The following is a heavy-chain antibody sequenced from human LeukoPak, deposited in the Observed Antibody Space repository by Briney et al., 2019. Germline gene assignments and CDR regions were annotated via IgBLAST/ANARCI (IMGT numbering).Heavy chain of an antibody. J-gene: IGHJ4*02. Sequence: GESLKVSCKASGYTFTSYGISWVRQAPGQGLEWMGWISAYNGNTNYAQKLQGRVTMTTDTSTSTAYMELRSLRSDDTAVYYCARDIWEWELRPLDYWGQGTLVTVSS. CDR3: ARDIWEWELRPLDY. D-gene: IGHD1-26*01. CDR2: ISAYNGNT. V-gene: IGHV1-18*01. CDR1: GYTFTSYG.